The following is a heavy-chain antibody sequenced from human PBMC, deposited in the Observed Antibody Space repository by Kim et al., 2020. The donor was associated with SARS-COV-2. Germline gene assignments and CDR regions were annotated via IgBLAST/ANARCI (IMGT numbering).Heavy chain of an antibody. J-gene: IGHJ4*02. D-gene: IGHD3-10*01. CDR1: GFTFSNYG. V-gene: IGHV3-33*01. CDR3: ARRSGDDVDTSVVRFGRAFDY. CDR2: IWFDGSEK. Sequence: GGSLRLSCTTSGFTFSNYGMHWVRQAPGKGMEWVGVIWFDGSEKYYADSVQGRFTISRDNAKNTLYLEMNSLRGEDTAVYFCARRSGDDVDTSVVRFGRAFDYWGQGTPVTVSS.